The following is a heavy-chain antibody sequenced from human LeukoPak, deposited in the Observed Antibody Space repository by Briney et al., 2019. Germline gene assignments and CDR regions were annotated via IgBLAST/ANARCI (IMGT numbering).Heavy chain of an antibody. CDR2: INPNSGGT. D-gene: IGHD3-22*01. CDR3: ARGDSSGYYSSYYYYYMDV. J-gene: IGHJ6*03. V-gene: IGHV1-2*02. Sequence: GASVKVSCKASGYTFTGYYMHWVRQAPGQGLEWMGWINPNSGGTNYAQKFQGRVTTTRDTSISTAYMELSRLRSDDTAVYYCARGDSSGYYSSYYYYYMDVWGKGTTVTVSS. CDR1: GYTFTGYY.